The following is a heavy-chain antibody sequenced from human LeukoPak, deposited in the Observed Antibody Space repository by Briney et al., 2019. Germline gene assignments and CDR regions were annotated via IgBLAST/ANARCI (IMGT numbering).Heavy chain of an antibody. V-gene: IGHV3-7*04. D-gene: IGHD6-13*01. CDR2: IKQDGSEK. CDR1: GLTFSNYW. CDR3: ARAVAAADSY. Sequence: GGSLRLSCAASGLTFSNYWMDWVRQAPGKGLEWVANIKQDGSEKNYVDSVKGRFIISRDNVKNSVYLQMNSLRAEDTAVYSCARAVAAADSYWGRGTLVTVSS. J-gene: IGHJ4*02.